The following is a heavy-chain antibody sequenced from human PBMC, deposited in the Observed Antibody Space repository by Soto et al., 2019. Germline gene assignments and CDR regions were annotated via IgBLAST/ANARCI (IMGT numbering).Heavy chain of an antibody. CDR1: AGSISNFY. Sequence: SETLSLTCTVSAGSISNFYWSWIRQPPGKGLEWIGYISSSGNTNYNPSLKSRVSISVDTSKNQFSLNLTSVTAADTAVYYCARAPMVLTRSYFDSWGQGTPVTVS. CDR2: ISSSGNT. V-gene: IGHV4-59*01. D-gene: IGHD3-22*01. CDR3: ARAPMVLTRSYFDS. J-gene: IGHJ4*02.